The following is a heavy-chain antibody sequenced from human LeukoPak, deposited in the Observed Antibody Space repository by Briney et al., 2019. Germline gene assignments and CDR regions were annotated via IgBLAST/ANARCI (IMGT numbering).Heavy chain of an antibody. CDR3: ARESVYDSSGYSRRWSFDL. CDR2: IYSGGRT. J-gene: IGHJ2*01. CDR1: GFTVSSSY. Sequence: GGSLRLSCAASGFTVSSSYMSWVRQAPGKGLEWLSVIYSGGRTHYAGSVKGRFTISRDNSENSVSLQMNSLRAEDTAVYYCARESVYDSSGYSRRWSFDLWGRGTQVTVSS. V-gene: IGHV3-53*01. D-gene: IGHD3-22*01.